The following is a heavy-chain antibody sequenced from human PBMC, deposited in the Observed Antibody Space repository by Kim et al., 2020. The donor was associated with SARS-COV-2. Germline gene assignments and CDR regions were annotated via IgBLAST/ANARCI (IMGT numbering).Heavy chain of an antibody. CDR2: IYYSGST. CDR3: ARQGLDIPFDY. V-gene: IGHV4-59*08. Sequence: SETLSLTCTVSGGSISSYYWSWIRQPPGKGLEWIGYIYYSGSTNYNPSLKSRVTISVDTSKNQFSLKLSSVTAADTAVYYCARQGLDIPFDYWGQGTLVTVSS. D-gene: IGHD2-2*03. CDR1: GGSISSYY. J-gene: IGHJ4*02.